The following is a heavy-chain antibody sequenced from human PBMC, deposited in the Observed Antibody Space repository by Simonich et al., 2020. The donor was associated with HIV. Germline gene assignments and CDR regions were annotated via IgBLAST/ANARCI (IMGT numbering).Heavy chain of an antibody. CDR3: AREIAVAAIDGY. Sequence: EVQLVESGGGLVQPGGSLRLSCASSGFTFTGYSMSWVRQAQGKGLEVVSYICSWTTTIHYADSGKGRFTISRDNSKNTLYLQMNSLRAEDTAVYYCAREIAVAAIDGYWGQGTLVTVSS. CDR1: GFTFTGYS. V-gene: IGHV3-48*01. D-gene: IGHD6-19*01. J-gene: IGHJ4*02. CDR2: ICSWTTTI.